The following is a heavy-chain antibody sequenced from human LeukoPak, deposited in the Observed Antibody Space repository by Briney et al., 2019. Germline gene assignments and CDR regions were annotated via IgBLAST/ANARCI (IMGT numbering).Heavy chain of an antibody. Sequence: GGSLRLSCAASGFTFSSYSMHWVRQAPGKGLGWVALIWNDGSNKYYADSVKGRFTISRDNSKNTLYLQMNSLRAEDTAVYYCARDRGYYNSYVDYWGQGTLVTVSS. CDR2: IWNDGSNK. J-gene: IGHJ4*02. D-gene: IGHD3-9*01. CDR1: GFTFSSYS. V-gene: IGHV3-30*02. CDR3: ARDRGYYNSYVDY.